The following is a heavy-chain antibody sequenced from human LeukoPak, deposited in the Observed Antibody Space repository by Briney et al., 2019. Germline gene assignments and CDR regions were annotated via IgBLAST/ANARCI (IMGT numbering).Heavy chain of an antibody. D-gene: IGHD2-8*01. Sequence: GGSLRLSCAASGFTVSNYSMNWVRQAPGKGLEWVSYISSSSSTIYYADSVKGRFTISRDNAKNSLYLQMNSLRAEDTAVYYCARAVPPYCTNGVCSSDYWGQGTLVTVSS. CDR3: ARAVPPYCTNGVCSSDY. V-gene: IGHV3-48*01. J-gene: IGHJ4*02. CDR2: ISSSSSTI. CDR1: GFTVSNYS.